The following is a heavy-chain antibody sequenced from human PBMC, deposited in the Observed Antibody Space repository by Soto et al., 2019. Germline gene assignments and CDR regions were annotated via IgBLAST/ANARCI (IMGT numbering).Heavy chain of an antibody. CDR3: AREETGTFDC. Sequence: QVQLVESGRGVVQPGRSLRLSCAASGSTFSSYAFHWVRQAPGKGLEWVAVIWYDGSNEDYAASVKGRFTISRDNSKSTLFLQMNSLRVEDTAVYYCAREETGTFDCWGQGTLVTVSS. CDR2: IWYDGSNE. V-gene: IGHV3-33*01. J-gene: IGHJ4*02. CDR1: GSTFSSYA. D-gene: IGHD1-1*01.